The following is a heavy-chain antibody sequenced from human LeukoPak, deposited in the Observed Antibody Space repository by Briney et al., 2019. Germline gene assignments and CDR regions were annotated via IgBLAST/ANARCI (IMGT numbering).Heavy chain of an antibody. CDR1: GFTFGDYV. CDR2: ISSSGSTI. D-gene: IGHD2-15*01. J-gene: IGHJ4*02. CDR3: ARAPQYCSGGSCYSDY. Sequence: PGGSLRLSCTGSGFTFGDYVMSWVRQAPGKGLEWVSYISSSGSTIYYADSVKGRFTISRDNAKNSLYLQMNSLRAEDTAVYYCARAPQYCSGGSCYSDYWGQGTLVTVSS. V-gene: IGHV3-11*04.